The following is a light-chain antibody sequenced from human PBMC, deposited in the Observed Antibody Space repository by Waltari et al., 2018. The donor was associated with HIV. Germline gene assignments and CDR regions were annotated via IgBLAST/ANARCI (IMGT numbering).Light chain of an antibody. Sequence: DIVMTQSPLSLSFPFGGTASISCKSPQRLQHSDGHTYLDWYFQKPGQSPQLLLFLVTNRASGVPDRFSGSTSGRDFTLQISAVEADDAGIYYCMQGLQTPYTFGQGTRLEIK. J-gene: IGKJ2*01. CDR3: MQGLQTPYT. CDR1: QRLQHSDGHTY. V-gene: IGKV2-28*01. CDR2: LVT.